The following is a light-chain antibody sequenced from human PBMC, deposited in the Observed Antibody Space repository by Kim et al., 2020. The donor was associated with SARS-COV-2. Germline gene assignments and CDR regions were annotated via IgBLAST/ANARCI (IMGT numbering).Light chain of an antibody. Sequence: EIVLTQSPGTLSLSPGERATLSCRASQSVSSSYLAWYQHKPGQAPRLLIYSASSRATGIPDRFSGSGYGTDFTLTISRLVPEDFAVYYCQQYGSSPYTFGQGTKPEI. CDR1: QSVSSSY. CDR3: QQYGSSPYT. CDR2: SAS. J-gene: IGKJ2*01. V-gene: IGKV3-20*01.